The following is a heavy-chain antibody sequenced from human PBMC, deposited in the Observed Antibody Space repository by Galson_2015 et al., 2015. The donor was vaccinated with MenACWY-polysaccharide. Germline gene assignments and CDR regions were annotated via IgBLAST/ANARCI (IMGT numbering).Heavy chain of an antibody. CDR3: AQSGNCGTACYFRPINL. J-gene: IGHJ2*01. D-gene: IGHD2-21*02. CDR1: GFTLDDYA. CDR2: ISWNRGYI. Sequence: SLRLSCAASGFTLDDYAMHWFRHVPGKGLEWVSGISWNRGYIGYADSGKGRFTISRDSAKNSLYLQMNNLRAEDTALYYCAQSGNCGTACYFRPINLWGRGTLVPVSS. V-gene: IGHV3-9*01.